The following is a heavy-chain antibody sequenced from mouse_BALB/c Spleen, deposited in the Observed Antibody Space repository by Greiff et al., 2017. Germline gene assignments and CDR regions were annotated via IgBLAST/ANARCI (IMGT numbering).Heavy chain of an antibody. D-gene: IGHD1-1*01. Sequence: VKLMESGPGLVAPSQSLSITCTVSGFSLSRYSVHWVRQPPGKGLEWLGMRWGGGSTDYNSALKSRLSISKDNSKSQVFLKMNSLQTDDTAMYYCARGTVRDYFDYWGQGTTLTVSA. V-gene: IGHV2-6-4*01. CDR3: ARGTVRDYFDY. CDR1: GFSLSRYS. J-gene: IGHJ2*01. CDR2: RWGGGST.